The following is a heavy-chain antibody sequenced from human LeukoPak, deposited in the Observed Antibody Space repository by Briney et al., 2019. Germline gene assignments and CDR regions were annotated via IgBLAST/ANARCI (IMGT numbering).Heavy chain of an antibody. D-gene: IGHD5/OR15-5a*01. V-gene: IGHV4-59*08. CDR2: IHYSRGP. CDR3: ARRIVSEPPIQQGNWLDP. CDR1: GDSISNYY. Sequence: SETLSLTCSVSGDSISNYYWNWVRQAPGKGLEWVAYIHYSRGPYYNPALKSRVTISIATSKSQFSLQLRSVTAADTAVYYCARRIVSEPPIQQGNWLDPWGQGILVTVSS. J-gene: IGHJ5*02.